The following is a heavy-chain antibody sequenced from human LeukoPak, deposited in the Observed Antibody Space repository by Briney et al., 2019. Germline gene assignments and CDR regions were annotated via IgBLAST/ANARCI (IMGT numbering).Heavy chain of an antibody. D-gene: IGHD3-10*01. J-gene: IGHJ4*02. CDR3: VSTVLWFWELSLLDY. V-gene: IGHV1-3*01. CDR2: INAGNGNT. CDR1: GYTFTSYA. Sequence: ASVKVSCKASGYTFTSYAMHWVRQAPGQRREWMGWINAGNGNTKYSQKFQGRVTITRDTSASTAYMELSSLRSEDTAVYYCVSTVLWFWELSLLDYWGQGTLVTVSS.